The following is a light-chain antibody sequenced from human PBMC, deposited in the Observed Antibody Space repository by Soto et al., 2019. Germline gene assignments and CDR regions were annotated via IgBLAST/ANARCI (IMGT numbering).Light chain of an antibody. CDR2: ELN. CDR1: HEY. J-gene: IGLJ2*01. CDR3: SSYTSNNPLV. V-gene: IGLV2-14*01. Sequence: QSVLTQPASVSGSPGQSITISCTGTHEYVSWYQQHPGKAPRLMTYELNKRPSGVSNRFSGSKSDNTASLTISGLQAEDEADYYCSSYTSNNPLVFGGGTKLTVL.